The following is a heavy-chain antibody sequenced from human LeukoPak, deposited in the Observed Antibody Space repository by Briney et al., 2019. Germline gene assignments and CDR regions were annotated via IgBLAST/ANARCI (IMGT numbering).Heavy chain of an antibody. CDR3: AKHGYCSSASCSPYYYYYMDV. V-gene: IGHV3-23*01. J-gene: IGHJ6*03. D-gene: IGHD2-2*01. Sequence: PGGSLRLSCAASGFTFSSYAMSWVRQAPGKGLEWVSTISGSGDSTYYADSVKGRFTISRDNSKNTLYLQMNSLRAEDTAVHYCAKHGYCSSASCSPYYYYYMDVWGKGTTVTVSS. CDR2: ISGSGDST. CDR1: GFTFSSYA.